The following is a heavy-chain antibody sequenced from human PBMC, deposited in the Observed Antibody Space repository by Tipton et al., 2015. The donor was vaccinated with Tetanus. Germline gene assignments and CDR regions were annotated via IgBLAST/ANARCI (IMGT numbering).Heavy chain of an antibody. D-gene: IGHD4-23*01. CDR3: ARDSSLGSNSWAFDL. V-gene: IGHV4-61*01. CDR2: VSDSGST. Sequence: GLVKPSETLSLTCSVSGAPATSGRHHWSWIRLAPGRGLEWIGFVSDSGSTNYTPSVRGRVAVSLDTSKNHFSRELTSVTAADTAVYYCARDSSLGSNSWAFDLWGRGTTVTVSS. CDR1: GAPATSGRHH. J-gene: IGHJ3*01.